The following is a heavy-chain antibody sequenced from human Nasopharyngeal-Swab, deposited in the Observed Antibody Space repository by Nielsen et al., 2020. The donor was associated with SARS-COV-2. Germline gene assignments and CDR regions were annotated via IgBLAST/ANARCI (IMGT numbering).Heavy chain of an antibody. V-gene: IGHV4-39*06. CDR2: IYDSGRT. D-gene: IGHD3-10*01. CDR3: ARVVMVRGVSYYYYMDV. J-gene: IGHJ6*03. Sequence: RQAPGKGLEWIGSIYDSGRTYYNPSLKSRVTISVDTSKNQFPLNLSSVTAADTAVYYCARVVMVRGVSYYYYMDVWGKGTTVTVSS.